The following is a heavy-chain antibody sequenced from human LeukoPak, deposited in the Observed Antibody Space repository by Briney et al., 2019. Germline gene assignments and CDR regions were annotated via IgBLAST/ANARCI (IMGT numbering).Heavy chain of an antibody. CDR3: ARGGYDSSGYLEYYFDY. Sequence: ASVKVSRKASGYTFTSYAMNWVRQAPGQGLEWMGWINTNTGNPMYAQGFTGRFVFSLDTSVSTAYLQISSLKAEDTAVYYCARGGYDSSGYLEYYFDYWGQGALVTVSS. CDR2: INTNTGNP. CDR1: GYTFTSYA. V-gene: IGHV7-4-1*02. J-gene: IGHJ4*02. D-gene: IGHD3-22*01.